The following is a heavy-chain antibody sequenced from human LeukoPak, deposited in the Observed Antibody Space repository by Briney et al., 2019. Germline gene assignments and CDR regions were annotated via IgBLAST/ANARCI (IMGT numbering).Heavy chain of an antibody. CDR2: IYYSGIT. CDR3: ARADYGDYPDAFDI. J-gene: IGHJ3*02. V-gene: IGHV4-59*01. CDR1: GGFISNYY. Sequence: SETLSLTCTVSGGFISNYYWSWIRQPPGKGLEWIGYIYYSGITNYNPSLKSRVTISVDTSKNQFSLKLSSVTAADTAVYYCARADYGDYPDAFDIWGQGTMVTVSS. D-gene: IGHD4-17*01.